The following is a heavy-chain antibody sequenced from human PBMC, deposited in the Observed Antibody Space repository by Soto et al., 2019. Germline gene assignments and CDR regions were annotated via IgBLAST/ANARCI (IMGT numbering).Heavy chain of an antibody. CDR1: GFSLNTRAVG. CDR2: INWNDDE. V-gene: IGHV2-5*01. CDR3: AHRHDRGGFDI. D-gene: IGHD2-15*01. Sequence: QITLKESGPTLVKPTQTLTLTCNFSGFSLNTRAVGVGWIRQPPGKALEWLALINWNDDERYSPSLKDRLTITKDTSRNHVVLTMTTVDPVDTATYYCAHRHDRGGFDIWGQGTTVTVSS. J-gene: IGHJ3*02.